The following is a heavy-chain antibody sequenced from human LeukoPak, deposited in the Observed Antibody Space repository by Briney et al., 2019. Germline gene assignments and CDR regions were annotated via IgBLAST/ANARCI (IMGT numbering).Heavy chain of an antibody. CDR2: FDPEDGET. D-gene: IGHD1-20*01. J-gene: IGHJ3*02. CDR3: ASGAYNWNDVPWDAFDI. CDR1: GYTLTELS. Sequence: GASVKVSCKVSGYTLTELSMHWVRQAPGKGLEWMGGFDPEDGETIYAQKFQGRVTMTEDTSTDTAYMELSSLRSEDTAVYYCASGAYNWNDVPWDAFDIWGQGTMVTVSS. V-gene: IGHV1-24*01.